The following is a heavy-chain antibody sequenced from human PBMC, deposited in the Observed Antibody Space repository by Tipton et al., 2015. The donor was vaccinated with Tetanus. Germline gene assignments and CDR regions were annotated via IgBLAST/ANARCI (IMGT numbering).Heavy chain of an antibody. V-gene: IGHV3-21*01. CDR3: ASGSTLDY. J-gene: IGHJ4*02. Sequence: SLRLSCEVSGFTFSLYSMNWVRQAPGKGLEWVSSISSTSTYISYADSVKGRFTISRDNAKNSVFLQMNSLTAADTAVYYCASGSTLDYWAQGPLVTVSS. CDR2: ISSTSTYI. D-gene: IGHD1-1*01. CDR1: GFTFSLYS.